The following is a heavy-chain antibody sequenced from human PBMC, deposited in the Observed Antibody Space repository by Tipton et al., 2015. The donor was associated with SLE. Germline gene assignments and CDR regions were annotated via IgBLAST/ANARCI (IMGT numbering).Heavy chain of an antibody. CDR2: IFSSGNT. CDR3: ARASRGRVSTPDNLLRPGARFDD. Sequence: TLSLTCTVSGGSISSYYWIWIRQPPGKTLEWIGYIFSSGNTYYNPSLNSRVTVSVDTSKNQFSLNLNSVTAADTAVYYCARASRGRVSTPDNLLRPGARFDDWGQGTLTTVSS. J-gene: IGHJ4*02. CDR1: GGSISSYY. V-gene: IGHV4-59*12. D-gene: IGHD3-9*01.